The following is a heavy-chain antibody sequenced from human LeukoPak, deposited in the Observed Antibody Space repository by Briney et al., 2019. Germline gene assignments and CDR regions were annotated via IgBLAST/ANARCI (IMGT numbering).Heavy chain of an antibody. CDR3: ARDACAPPSCYYYWFDP. J-gene: IGHJ5*02. Sequence: SETLSLTCAVSGGSITSTTDSWAWIRQSPGKGLEWIGSIYSSGQSYYKVSLRSRVTMSVDTSKDLFSLKLTSVTAADTAVYYCARDACAPPSCYYYWFDPWGQGTLVTVSS. CDR1: GGSITSTTDS. D-gene: IGHD2-2*01. V-gene: IGHV4-39*07. CDR2: IYSSGQS.